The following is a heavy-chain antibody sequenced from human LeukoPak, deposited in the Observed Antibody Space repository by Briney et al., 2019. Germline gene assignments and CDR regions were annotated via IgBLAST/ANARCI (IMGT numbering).Heavy chain of an antibody. CDR2: INPTSGVT. CDR1: GYTFSGSY. V-gene: IGHV1-2*02. D-gene: IGHD1-26*01. J-gene: IGHJ4*02. Sequence: GASVKLSCKASGYTFSGSYMHWVRQAPGQGLEWMGWINPTSGVTKYAEKFQGRVTMTRDTSINIAYMEMSGLRSDDTAVYYCARDMYSGTYGHWGQGTLVTVSS. CDR3: ARDMYSGTYGH.